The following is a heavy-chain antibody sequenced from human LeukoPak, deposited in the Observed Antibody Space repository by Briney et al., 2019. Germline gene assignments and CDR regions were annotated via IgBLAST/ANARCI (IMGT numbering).Heavy chain of an antibody. V-gene: IGHV2-5*01. J-gene: IGHJ4*02. D-gene: IGHD6-6*01. CDR1: GFSLSTSGVG. Sequence: SGPTLVKPTQTLTLTCTFSGFSLSTSGVGVGWIRQPPGKALEWLALIYWNDDKRYSPSLKSRLTITKDTSKNQVVLTMTNMDPVDTATYYCAHRPFGIAARYFDYWGQGTLVTVSS. CDR2: IYWNDDK. CDR3: AHRPFGIAARYFDY.